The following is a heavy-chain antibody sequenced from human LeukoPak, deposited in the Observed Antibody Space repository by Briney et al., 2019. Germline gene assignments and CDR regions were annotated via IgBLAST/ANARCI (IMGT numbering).Heavy chain of an antibody. Sequence: PGGSLRLSCAASGFTFSSYAMHWVRQAPGKGLEYVSAISSNGGSTYYANSVKGRFTISRDNSKNTLYLQMGSLRAEDMAVCYCARGQWLVPDPIMDYWGQGTLVTVSS. CDR1: GFTFSSYA. CDR3: ARGQWLVPDPIMDY. CDR2: ISSNGGST. D-gene: IGHD6-19*01. J-gene: IGHJ4*02. V-gene: IGHV3-64*01.